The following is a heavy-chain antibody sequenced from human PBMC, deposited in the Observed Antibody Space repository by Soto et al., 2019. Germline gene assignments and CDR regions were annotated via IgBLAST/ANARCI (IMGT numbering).Heavy chain of an antibody. CDR1: GGSFGGYY. J-gene: IGHJ6*03. Sequence: SETLSLTCAVYGGSFGGYYWSWIRQPPGKGLEWIGEINHSGSTNYNPSLKSRVTISVDTSKNQFSLKLSSVTAADTAVYYCARGLSYGSGFYYYYYYMDVWGKGTTVTVSS. CDR2: INHSGST. CDR3: ARGLSYGSGFYYYYYYMDV. D-gene: IGHD3-10*01. V-gene: IGHV4-34*01.